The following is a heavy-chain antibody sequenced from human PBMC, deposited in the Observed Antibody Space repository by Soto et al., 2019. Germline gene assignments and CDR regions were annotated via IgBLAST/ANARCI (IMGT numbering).Heavy chain of an antibody. V-gene: IGHV6-1*01. CDR2: TYYRSKWYN. Sequence: PSQTLSLTCAISGGSVSSNSAAWNWIRQSPSRGLGWLGRTYYRSKWYNDYAVSVKSRITINPDTSKNQFSLQLNSVTPEDTAVYYCARVRGYSSSWYAAMGGMDVWGQGTTVTVSS. CDR1: GGSVSSNSAA. D-gene: IGHD6-13*01. J-gene: IGHJ6*02. CDR3: ARVRGYSSSWYAAMGGMDV.